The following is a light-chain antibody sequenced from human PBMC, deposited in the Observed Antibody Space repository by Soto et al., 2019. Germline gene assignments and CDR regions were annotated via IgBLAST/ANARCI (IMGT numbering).Light chain of an antibody. V-gene: IGKV3-20*01. CDR2: GAS. CDR1: QSISRT. J-gene: IGKJ1*01. Sequence: EIVLTQSPDTLSVSPGERATLSCRASQSISRTLAWYQQKSGQPPRLLIYGASSRATGIPDRFSGSGSGTDFTLTISRLEPEDFAVYSCQQYGSSPQTFGQGTKVDIK. CDR3: QQYGSSPQT.